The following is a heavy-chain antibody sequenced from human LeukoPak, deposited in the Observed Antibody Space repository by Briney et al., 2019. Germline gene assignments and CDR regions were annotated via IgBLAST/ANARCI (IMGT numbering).Heavy chain of an antibody. V-gene: IGHV1-3*01. D-gene: IGHD3-10*01. CDR2: INAGNGNT. CDR1: GYTFTSYA. J-gene: IGHJ4*02. Sequence: GASVNVSCKASGYTFTSYAMHWVRQAPGQRLEWMGWINAGNGNTKYSQKFQGRVTITRDTSASTAYMELSSLRSEDTAVYYCARVETAERGRGSRYYYGSGSHIDYWGQGTLVTVSS. CDR3: ARVETAERGRGSRYYYGSGSHIDY.